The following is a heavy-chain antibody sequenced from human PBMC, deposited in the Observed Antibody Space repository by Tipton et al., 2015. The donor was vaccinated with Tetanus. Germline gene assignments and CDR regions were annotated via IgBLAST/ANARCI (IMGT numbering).Heavy chain of an antibody. CDR3: LSWGASGNH. Sequence: SLRLSCAASGFTFRRHWMSWVRQAPGKGLEWVANIYKDGSQKDYVDSVKGRFTISRDNAKNSLFLQMNNLRVEDTAVYYCLSWGASGNHWSQGTLVTVSS. CDR2: IYKDGSQK. J-gene: IGHJ5*02. CDR1: GFTFRRHW. V-gene: IGHV3-7*01. D-gene: IGHD3-16*01.